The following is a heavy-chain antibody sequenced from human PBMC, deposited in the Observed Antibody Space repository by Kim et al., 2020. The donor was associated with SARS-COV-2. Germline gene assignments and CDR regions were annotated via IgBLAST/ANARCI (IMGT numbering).Heavy chain of an antibody. J-gene: IGHJ4*02. V-gene: IGHV3-53*01. CDR1: GFTVSSNY. Sequence: GGSLRLSCAASGFTVSSNYMSWVRQAPGKGLEWVSVIYSGGSTYYADSVKGRFTISRDNSKNTLYLQMNSLRAEDTAVYYCARSYYYGLGSYVDYWGQGTLVTVSS. CDR2: IYSGGST. CDR3: ARSYYYGLGSYVDY. D-gene: IGHD3-10*01.